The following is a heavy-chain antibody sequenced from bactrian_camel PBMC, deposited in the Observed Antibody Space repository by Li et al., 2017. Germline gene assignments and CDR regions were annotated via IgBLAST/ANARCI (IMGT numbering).Heavy chain of an antibody. Sequence: HVQLVESGGGSVQVGGSLRLSCAVSGYTYGRYWMGWFRQAPGEAREGIAVISSEGRTTYADSVAGRFSISRDSAENTAYLQMDRLQPEDTAMYYCAADRLAAFVTTGQNLGGITPGARGPRSPSP. CDR2: ISSEGRT. CDR3: AADRLAAFVTTGQNLGGITP. V-gene: IGHV3S55*01. J-gene: IGHJ4*01. D-gene: IGHD7*01. CDR1: GYTYGRYW.